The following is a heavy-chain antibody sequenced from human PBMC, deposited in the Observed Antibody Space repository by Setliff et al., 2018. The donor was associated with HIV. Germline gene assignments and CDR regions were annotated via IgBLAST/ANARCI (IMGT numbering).Heavy chain of an antibody. CDR1: GGPLSSYY. D-gene: IGHD2-15*01. CDR3: ARVLTVGDCSAGSCYSRAYYYYHMDV. CDR2: IDCRGST. V-gene: IGHV4-59*01. Sequence: SETLSLTCTVSGGPLSSYYWNWIRHPPGKGLEWIGDIDCRGSTNYNPSLQSRVIISADTSKNQFSLKLSSVTAADTAVYYCARVLTVGDCSAGSCYSRAYYYYHMDVWGKGTAVTVSS. J-gene: IGHJ6*03.